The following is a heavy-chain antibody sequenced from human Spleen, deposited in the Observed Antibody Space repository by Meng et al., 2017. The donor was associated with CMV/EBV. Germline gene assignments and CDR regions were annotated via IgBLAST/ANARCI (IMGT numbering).Heavy chain of an antibody. J-gene: IGHJ4*02. V-gene: IGHV3-69-1*02. Sequence: GGSLRLSCAASGFTFSDYYMNWVRRAPGKGLEWVSSISSSGGAIQYSDSVKGRFTISRDNAKNSVYLLMSSLRAEDTAFYYCARDALSSGGDYWGQGALVTVSS. CDR3: ARDALSSGGDY. CDR1: GFTFSDYY. CDR2: ISSSGGAI. D-gene: IGHD6-19*01.